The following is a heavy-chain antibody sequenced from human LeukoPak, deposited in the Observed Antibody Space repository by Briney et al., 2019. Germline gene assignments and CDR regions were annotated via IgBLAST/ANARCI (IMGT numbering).Heavy chain of an antibody. CDR2: ITSDGRTT. Sequence: GGSLRLSCAASGFTLSSFMMHWVRQAPGKGLVWVSHITSDGRTTRYADSVKGRFTISRDNAKNTLYLQMNSLRAEDTALYYCARHSPLWNYWGQGTLVTVSS. V-gene: IGHV3-74*01. CDR3: ARHSPLWNY. J-gene: IGHJ4*02. D-gene: IGHD1-1*01. CDR1: GFTLSSFM.